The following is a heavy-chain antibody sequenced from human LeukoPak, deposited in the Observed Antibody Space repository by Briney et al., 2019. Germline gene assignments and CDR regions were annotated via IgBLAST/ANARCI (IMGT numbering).Heavy chain of an antibody. CDR2: ISSSSSYI. CDR3: AREGGVISNDAFDI. J-gene: IGHJ3*02. D-gene: IGHD3-10*01. Sequence: PGGSLRLSCAASGFTFSSYSMNWVRQAPGKGLEWVSSISSSSSYIYYADSVKGRFTISRDNAKNSLYLQMNSLRAEDTAVYYCAREGGVISNDAFDIWGQGTMVTVSS. CDR1: GFTFSSYS. V-gene: IGHV3-21*01.